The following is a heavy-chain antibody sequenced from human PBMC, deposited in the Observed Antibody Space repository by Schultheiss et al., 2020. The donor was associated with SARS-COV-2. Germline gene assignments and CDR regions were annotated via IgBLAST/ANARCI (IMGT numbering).Heavy chain of an antibody. CDR1: GESFNGFS. Sequence: SETLSLTCAVYGESFNGFSWTWIRQSPGKGLEWIGQVSHSGATHYSPSLKRRVTISVDTSRNQFSLKLSSVTAADTAVYYCARLPKGWGYFDYWGQGTLVTVSS. D-gene: IGHD6-19*01. J-gene: IGHJ4*02. CDR3: ARLPKGWGYFDY. V-gene: IGHV4-34*01. CDR2: VSHSGAT.